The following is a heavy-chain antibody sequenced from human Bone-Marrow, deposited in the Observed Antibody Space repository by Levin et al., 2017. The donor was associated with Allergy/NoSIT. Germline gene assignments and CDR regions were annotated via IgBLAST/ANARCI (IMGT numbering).Heavy chain of an antibody. D-gene: IGHD5-12*01. CDR2: ISYDGSNK. J-gene: IGHJ4*02. Sequence: GGSLRLSCAASGFTFSSYGMHWVRQAPGKGLEWVAVISYDGSNKYYADSVKGRFTISRDNSKNTLYLQMNSLRAEDTAVYYCAKDWPEYSGYEAVDYWGQGTLVTVSS. CDR1: GFTFSSYG. V-gene: IGHV3-30*18. CDR3: AKDWPEYSGYEAVDY.